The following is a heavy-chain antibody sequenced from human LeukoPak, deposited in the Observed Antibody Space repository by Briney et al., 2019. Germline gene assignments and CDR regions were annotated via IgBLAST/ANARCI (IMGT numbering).Heavy chain of an antibody. D-gene: IGHD1-26*01. CDR2: INHSGST. J-gene: IGHJ6*03. CDR3: ARGSVGPTYDGVNYYYYYMDV. Sequence: SETLSLTCAVYGGSFSGYYWSWIRQPPGKGLEWIGEINHSGSTNYNPSLKSRVTISVDTSKNQFSLKLSSVTAADTAVYYCARGSVGPTYDGVNYYYYYMDVWVKGTTVTVSS. CDR1: GGSFSGYY. V-gene: IGHV4-34*01.